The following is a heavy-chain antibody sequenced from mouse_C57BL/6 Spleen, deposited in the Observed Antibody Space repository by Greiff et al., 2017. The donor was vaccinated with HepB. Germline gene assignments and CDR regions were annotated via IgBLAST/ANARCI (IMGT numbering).Heavy chain of an antibody. CDR3: ARGFPWGNYHFDY. CDR1: GFSLTSYG. D-gene: IGHD2-1*01. J-gene: IGHJ2*01. Sequence: QVQLQQSGPGLVQPSQSLSITCTVSGFSLTSYGVHWVRQSPGKGLEWLGVIWSGGGTDYNAAFISRLSISKDNSKSQVFFKMNSLQADDTAIYYCARGFPWGNYHFDYWGQGTTLTVSS. CDR2: IWSGGGT. V-gene: IGHV2-2*01.